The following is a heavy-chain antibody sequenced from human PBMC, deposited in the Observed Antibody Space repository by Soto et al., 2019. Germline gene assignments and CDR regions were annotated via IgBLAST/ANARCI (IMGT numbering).Heavy chain of an antibody. D-gene: IGHD6-13*01. CDR1: GFTFSSYA. CDR3: AKDLVQSSSWYYGMDV. CDR2: ISGSGGST. J-gene: IGHJ6*02. V-gene: IGHV3-23*01. Sequence: GGSLRLSCAASGFTFSSYAMSWVRQAPGKGLEWVSAISGSGGSTYYADSVKGRFTISRDNSKNTRYLQMNSLRAEDTAVYYCAKDLVQSSSWYYGMDVWGQGTTVTVSS.